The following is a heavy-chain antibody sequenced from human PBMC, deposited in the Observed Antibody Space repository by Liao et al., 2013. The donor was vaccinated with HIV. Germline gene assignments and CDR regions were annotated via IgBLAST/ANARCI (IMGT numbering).Heavy chain of an antibody. D-gene: IGHD3-10*01. CDR2: IYNSGNT. Sequence: QVQLEESGPGLVKPSETLSLTCTVSGDSITSFYWSWIRQPPGKGLEWIGEIYNSGNTNCNPSLKSRVTMSLDSSKNQFSLKMTSVTAADTAVYFCARDPIRGVITKWYFDLWGRGTLVTVSS. J-gene: IGHJ2*01. V-gene: IGHV4-59*01. CDR3: ARDPIRGVITKWYFDL. CDR1: GDSITSFY.